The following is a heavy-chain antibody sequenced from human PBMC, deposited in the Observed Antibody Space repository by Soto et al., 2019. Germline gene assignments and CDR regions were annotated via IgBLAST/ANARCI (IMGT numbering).Heavy chain of an antibody. CDR1: GFTFSSYA. CDR2: ISGSGGST. J-gene: IGHJ6*03. V-gene: IGHV3-23*01. Sequence: GGSLRLSCAASGFTFSSYAMSWVRQAPGKGLEWVSAISGSGGSTYYADSVKGRFTISRDNSKNTPYLQMNSLRAEYTAVNYCAKDWGHCSGGSCYHVYYYYYMDVWGKGTTVTVSS. D-gene: IGHD2-15*01. CDR3: AKDWGHCSGGSCYHVYYYYYMDV.